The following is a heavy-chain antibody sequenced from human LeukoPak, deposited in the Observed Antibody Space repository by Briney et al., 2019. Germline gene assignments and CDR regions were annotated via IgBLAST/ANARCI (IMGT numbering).Heavy chain of an antibody. V-gene: IGHV3-30*02. J-gene: IGHJ6*03. D-gene: IGHD1-26*01. Sequence: GGSLRLSCAASGFTFSSYGMHWVRQAPGKGLEWVAFIRYDGSNKYYADSVKGRFTISRDNSKNTLHLQMNSLRAEDTAVYYCVRDWELPITRRYYNYYYMDVWGKGTTVTISS. CDR1: GFTFSSYG. CDR2: IRYDGSNK. CDR3: VRDWELPITRRYYNYYYMDV.